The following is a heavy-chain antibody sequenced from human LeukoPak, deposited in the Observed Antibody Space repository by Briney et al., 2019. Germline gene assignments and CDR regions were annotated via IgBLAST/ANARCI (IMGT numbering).Heavy chain of an antibody. CDR2: ISYDGSNK. Sequence: GGSLRLSCAASGFTFSSYGMHWVRQAPGKGLEWVAVISYDGSNKYYADSVKGRFTISRDNSKNTLYLQMNSLRAEDTAVYYCAKGLGSGYYPDSFDIWGQGTVVTVSS. D-gene: IGHD3-22*01. V-gene: IGHV3-30*18. J-gene: IGHJ3*02. CDR3: AKGLGSGYYPDSFDI. CDR1: GFTFSSYG.